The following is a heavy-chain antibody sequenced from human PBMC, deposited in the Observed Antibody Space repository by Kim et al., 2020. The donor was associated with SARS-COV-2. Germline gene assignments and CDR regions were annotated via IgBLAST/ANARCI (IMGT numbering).Heavy chain of an antibody. CDR1: GFIFTNYN. CDR3: ARGIWGEPVDFDL. Sequence: GGSLRLSCAASGFIFTNYNMPWVRQAPGKGLVWVSRVKNDGRDTIYADSVKRRFTISRDNAKNTLYLQMDSLRDEDKALYFCARGIWGEPVDFDLWGQGTMVTVSS. CDR2: VKNDGRDT. V-gene: IGHV3-74*01. J-gene: IGHJ3*01. D-gene: IGHD3-10*01.